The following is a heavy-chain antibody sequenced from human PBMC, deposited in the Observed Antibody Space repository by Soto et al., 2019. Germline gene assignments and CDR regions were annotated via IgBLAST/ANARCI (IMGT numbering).Heavy chain of an antibody. D-gene: IGHD1-1*01. CDR1: DGSISSYY. V-gene: IGHV4-59*01. CDR2: IYYSGST. Sequence: QVQLQESGPGLVKPSETLSLTCTVSDGSISSYYWSWIRQPPGKGLEWIAYIYYSGSTNYSPSLKSRGTISVDTSKNQFALKLSAGTAADTAVYYGARVGRNSKSEPKAIDYWGQGTLVTVSS. J-gene: IGHJ4*02. CDR3: ARVGRNSKSEPKAIDY.